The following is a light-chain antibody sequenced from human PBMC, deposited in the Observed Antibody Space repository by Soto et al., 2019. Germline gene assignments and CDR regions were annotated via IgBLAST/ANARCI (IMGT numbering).Light chain of an antibody. CDR2: AAS. V-gene: IGKV1-27*01. J-gene: IGKJ1*01. CDR1: QGISTY. CDR3: QKYNSALTWT. Sequence: DIQMTQSPSSLSASVGDRVTITCRARQGISTYLAWYQQKPGKVPKLLIYAASTLQSGVPSRFSGSGSGTDFTRTISSLQPEDVATYYCQKYNSALTWTFGQGTKVEIK.